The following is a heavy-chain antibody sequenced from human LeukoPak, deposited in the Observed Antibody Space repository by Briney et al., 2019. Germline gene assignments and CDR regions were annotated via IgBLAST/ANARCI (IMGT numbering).Heavy chain of an antibody. CDR3: ARQGITIFGPFDP. CDR2: IYYSGST. J-gene: IGHJ5*02. D-gene: IGHD3-3*01. CDR1: GGSISSSSYY. Sequence: PSETLSLTCTVSGGSISSSSYYWGWIRQPPGKGLEWIGSIYYSGSTYYNPSLKSRVTIFVDTSKNQFSLKLSSVTAADTAVYYCARQGITIFGPFDPWGQGTLVTVSS. V-gene: IGHV4-39*01.